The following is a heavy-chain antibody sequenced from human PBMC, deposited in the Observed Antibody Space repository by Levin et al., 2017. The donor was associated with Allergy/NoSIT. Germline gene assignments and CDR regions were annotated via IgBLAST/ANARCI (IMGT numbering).Heavy chain of an antibody. CDR2: INHSGST. J-gene: IGHJ4*02. D-gene: IGHD3-10*01. Sequence: SETLSLTCAVYGGSFSGYYWSWIRQPPGKGLEWIGEINHSGSTNYNPSLKSRVTISVDTSKNQFSLKLSSVTAADTAVYYCARGIFPHYYGSGSYYNGYYFDYWGQGTLVTVSS. CDR3: ARGIFPHYYGSGSYYNGYYFDY. V-gene: IGHV4-34*01. CDR1: GGSFSGYY.